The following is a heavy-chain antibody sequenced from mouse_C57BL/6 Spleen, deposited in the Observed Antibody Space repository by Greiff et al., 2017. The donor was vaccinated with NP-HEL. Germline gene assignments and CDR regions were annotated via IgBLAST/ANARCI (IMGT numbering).Heavy chain of an antibody. Sequence: VQLQQSGPVLVKPGASVKMSCKASGYTFTDYYMNWVKQSHGKSLEWIGVINPYNGGTSYNQKFKGKATLTVDKSSSTAYMELNSLTSEDSAVYYCARRGGYGNLDYWGQGTTLTVSS. CDR3: ARRGGYGNLDY. D-gene: IGHD2-1*01. CDR2: INPYNGGT. CDR1: GYTFTDYY. V-gene: IGHV1-19*01. J-gene: IGHJ2*01.